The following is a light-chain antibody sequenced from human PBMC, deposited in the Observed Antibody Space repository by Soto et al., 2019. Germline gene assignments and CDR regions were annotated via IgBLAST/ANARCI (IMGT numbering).Light chain of an antibody. CDR2: DAS. V-gene: IGKV1-33*01. CDR1: QDIRNY. J-gene: IGKJ1*01. CDR3: RQYAKIVT. Sequence: DIQMTQSPSALSASTGDRVTITCQASQDIRNYLNWYQHKPGKAPKSLIYDASKLQTGVPSRFRGSGSGTNFTFIISSLQPEDVATYYCRQYAKIVTFGQGTKVEMK.